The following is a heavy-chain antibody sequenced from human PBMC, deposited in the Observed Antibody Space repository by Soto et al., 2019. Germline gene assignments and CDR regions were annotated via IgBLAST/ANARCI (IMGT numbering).Heavy chain of an antibody. V-gene: IGHV4-30-4*01. CDR1: EGYIGSGNYF. CDR2: IYYSGTT. CDR3: ASRKQQVDLVES. Sequence: SETLSLTCNVTEGYIGSGNYFWSWIRQPPGKGLEWIGHIYYSGTTFYNPSLKSRVTISVDASKDQFSLKLTSVTAADTAIYYCASRKQQVDLVESWGQGTLVTVS. D-gene: IGHD6-13*01. J-gene: IGHJ4*02.